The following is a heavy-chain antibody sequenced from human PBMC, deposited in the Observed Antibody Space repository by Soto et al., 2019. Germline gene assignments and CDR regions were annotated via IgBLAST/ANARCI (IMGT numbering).Heavy chain of an antibody. CDR3: AMGGQYKGGLDG. J-gene: IGHJ6*02. V-gene: IGHV1-8*01. CDR1: GYSFTSYD. CDR2: MNPNFGNT. D-gene: IGHD1-1*01. Sequence: ASVKVSCPASGYSFTSYDINWVRQATGQGLEWMGWMNPNFGNTGHAQKFQGRVTMTRNSSISTAYMELSSLTSEDTAVYYGAMGGQYKGGLDGWGQGPTVTGSS.